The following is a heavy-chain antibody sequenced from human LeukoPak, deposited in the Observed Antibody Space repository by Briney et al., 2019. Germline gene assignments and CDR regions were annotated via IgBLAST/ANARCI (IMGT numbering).Heavy chain of an antibody. D-gene: IGHD2-15*01. CDR3: ARGAVAVFDY. CDR1: GFTFDDYA. Sequence: GRSLRLSCAASGFTFDDYAMHWVRQAPGKGLEWVSGISWNSGSIGYADSVKGRFTISRDNAKNSLYLQMNSLRAEDTAVYYCARGAVAVFDYWGQGTLVTVSS. CDR2: ISWNSGSI. J-gene: IGHJ4*02. V-gene: IGHV3-9*01.